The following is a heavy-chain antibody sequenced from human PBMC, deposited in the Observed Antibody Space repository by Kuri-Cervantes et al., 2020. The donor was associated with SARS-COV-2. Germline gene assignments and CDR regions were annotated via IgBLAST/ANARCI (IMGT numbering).Heavy chain of an antibody. J-gene: IGHJ4*02. D-gene: IGHD1-26*01. CDR3: ATRSGTAFDFDY. Sequence: ESLKISCAVSGFTFSSYSMNWVRQAPGKGLEWVGEINHGGNTNYNPSLKGRVTISVDISKNHFSLKLNSVTAADTAVYYCATRSGTAFDFDYWGQGTLVTVSS. V-gene: IGHV4-34*08. CDR2: INHGGNT. CDR1: GFTFSSYS.